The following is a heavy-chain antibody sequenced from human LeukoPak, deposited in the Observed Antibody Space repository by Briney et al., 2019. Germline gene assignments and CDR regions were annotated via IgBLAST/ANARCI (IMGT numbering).Heavy chain of an antibody. CDR3: AREESGYYTRGAFDI. V-gene: IGHV1-69*13. D-gene: IGHD3-3*01. CDR1: GGTFSSYA. J-gene: IGHJ3*02. CDR2: IIPIFGTA. Sequence: ASVKVSCKASGGTFSSYAISWVRQAPGQGLEWMGGIIPIFGTANYAQKFQGRVTITADESTSTAYMVLSSLRSEDTAVYYCAREESGYYTRGAFDIWGQGTMVTVSS.